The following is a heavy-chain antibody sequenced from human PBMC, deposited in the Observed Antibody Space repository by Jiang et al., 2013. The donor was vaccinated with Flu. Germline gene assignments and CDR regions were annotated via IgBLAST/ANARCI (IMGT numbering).Heavy chain of an antibody. CDR3: AGTQNYYDSAGYYF. V-gene: IGHV4-34*01. D-gene: IGHD3-22*01. J-gene: IGHJ4*02. CDR2: IDHSGST. Sequence: LLKPSETLSLTCAVYGGSVSGLHWSWIRQPPGKGLEWIGEIDHSGSTKYKASLESRASISMDTSLRQFSLRLKSVTAADTAIYYCAGTQNYYDSAGYYFWGQGTLITVSS. CDR1: GGSVSGLH.